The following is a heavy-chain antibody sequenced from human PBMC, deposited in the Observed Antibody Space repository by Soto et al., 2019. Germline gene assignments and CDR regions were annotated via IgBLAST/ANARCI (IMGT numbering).Heavy chain of an antibody. D-gene: IGHD6-13*01. CDR3: ARNIAAVGTDQYYHMDV. CDR2: IHHSGRT. J-gene: IGHJ6*03. Sequence: SETLSVTCAVSGDSISSSNWWSWVRQSPGKGLEWIGEIHHSGRTNYNPSLKSRVTISVDKTKNQFSLQLSSVTAADTAVYYCARNIAAVGTDQYYHMDVWGKGTTVTVSS. V-gene: IGHV4-4*02. CDR1: GDSISSSNW.